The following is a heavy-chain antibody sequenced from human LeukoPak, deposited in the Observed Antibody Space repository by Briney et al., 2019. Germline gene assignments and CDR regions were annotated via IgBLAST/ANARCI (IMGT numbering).Heavy chain of an antibody. D-gene: IGHD5-18*01. CDR2: LSGDGSST. CDR1: GFTFSTYW. Sequence: GGSLRLSCVASGFTFSTYWMHWVRQAPGKGLLWVSRLSGDGSSTKYADSLKGRFTISRDNAKNTLYLQMNSLRAEDTAVYFCAREMHTYGPFDYWGQGTLVTVSS. J-gene: IGHJ4*02. CDR3: AREMHTYGPFDY. V-gene: IGHV3-74*03.